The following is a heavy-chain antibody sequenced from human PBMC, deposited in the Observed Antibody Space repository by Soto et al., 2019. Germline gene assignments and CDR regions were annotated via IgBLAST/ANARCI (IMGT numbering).Heavy chain of an antibody. CDR1: GDSISSYY. CDR2: IYYSGST. CDR3: ASRKSSPYFDY. V-gene: IGHV4-59*06. Sequence: SSETLSLTCAVSGDSISSYYCMWIRQPPGKGLECIGYIYYSGSTYYNPSLKSRVTISVDTSKNQFSLKLSSVTAADTAVYYCASRKSSPYFDYWGQGTLVTVSS. D-gene: IGHD3-10*01. J-gene: IGHJ4*02.